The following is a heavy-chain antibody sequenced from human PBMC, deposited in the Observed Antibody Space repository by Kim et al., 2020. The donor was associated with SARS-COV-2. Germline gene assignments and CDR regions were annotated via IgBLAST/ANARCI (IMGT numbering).Heavy chain of an antibody. V-gene: IGHV1-2*02. CDR3: ARSAHFWSGHYLDF. Sequence: ASVKVSCKASGYTFTDYYIHWVRQAPGQVLEWMGWINPYSGDTTYAQKFQGRVTMTRDTSISTPYVELSSLRSDDTAVYYCARSAHFWSGHYLDFWGQGTLITV. D-gene: IGHD3-3*01. CDR1: GYTFTDYY. J-gene: IGHJ4*02. CDR2: INPYSGDT.